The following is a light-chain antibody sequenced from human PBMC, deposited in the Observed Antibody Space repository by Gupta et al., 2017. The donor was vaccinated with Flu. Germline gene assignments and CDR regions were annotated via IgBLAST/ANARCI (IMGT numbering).Light chain of an antibody. CDR2: AAS. CDR3: QQSYSTPQT. J-gene: IGKJ1*01. Sequence: PSSLSASVGDRVTITCRASQSISSYLNWYQQKPGKAPKLLIYAASSLQSGVPSRFSGSGSGTDFTLTISRLQPEDFATYYCQQSYSTPQTFGQGTKVEIK. V-gene: IGKV1-39*01. CDR1: QSISSY.